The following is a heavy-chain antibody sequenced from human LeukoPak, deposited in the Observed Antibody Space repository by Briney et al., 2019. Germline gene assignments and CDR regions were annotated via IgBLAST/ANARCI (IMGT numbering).Heavy chain of an antibody. CDR3: TRGSEGFTAYDDF. CDR1: GFNVGDHA. J-gene: IGHJ4*02. Sequence: PGRSLRLSCTASGFNVGDHAMSWVRQAPGKGLEWVGFIRRKTFGGTADYAASVEGRFTISRDDSHNIVYLQMNSLKTEDTAVYYCTRGSEGFTAYDDFWGQGTLVTVSS. D-gene: IGHD5-12*01. CDR2: IRRKTFGGTA. V-gene: IGHV3-49*04.